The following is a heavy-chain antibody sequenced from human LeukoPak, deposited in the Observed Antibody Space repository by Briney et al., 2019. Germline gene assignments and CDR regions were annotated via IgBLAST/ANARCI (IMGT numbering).Heavy chain of an antibody. CDR3: ARVEWELTDDWFDP. D-gene: IGHD1-26*01. V-gene: IGHV1-18*01. CDR2: ISAYNGDT. Sequence: ASVKVSCKASGFIFTSYGISWVRQAPGRGLEWMAWISAYNGDTDYAQKLQGRVTMTTDTSTSTAYMELRSLRSDDTAVYYCARVEWELTDDWFDPWGQGTLVTVSS. J-gene: IGHJ5*02. CDR1: GFIFTSYG.